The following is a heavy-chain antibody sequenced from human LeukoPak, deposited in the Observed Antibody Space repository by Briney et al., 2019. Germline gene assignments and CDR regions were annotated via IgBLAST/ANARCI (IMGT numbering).Heavy chain of an antibody. CDR3: ARNLIPEQLVLNF. CDR1: GGSISNYY. J-gene: IGHJ4*02. Sequence: KTSETLSLTCTVSGGSISNYYWNWIRRPPGKGLEWIGYIYYTGSTNYNPSLKSRVTMSVDTSKNQFSLNLRSVTPEDTAVYYCARNLIPEQLVLNFWGQGTLVTVSS. D-gene: IGHD6-13*01. V-gene: IGHV4-59*01. CDR2: IYYTGST.